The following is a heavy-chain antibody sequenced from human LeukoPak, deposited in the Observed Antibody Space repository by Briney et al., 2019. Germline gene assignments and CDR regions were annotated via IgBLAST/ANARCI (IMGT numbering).Heavy chain of an antibody. Sequence: ASVKVSCKASGYTFTSYGISWVRQAPGQGLEWMGWISAYNGNTNYAQKFQGRVTITADKSTSTAYMELSSLRSDDTAVYYCARDYGMVAPWSQGTLVTVSS. CDR1: GYTFTSYG. V-gene: IGHV1-18*01. CDR3: ARDYGMVAP. CDR2: ISAYNGNT. D-gene: IGHD1-26*01. J-gene: IGHJ5*02.